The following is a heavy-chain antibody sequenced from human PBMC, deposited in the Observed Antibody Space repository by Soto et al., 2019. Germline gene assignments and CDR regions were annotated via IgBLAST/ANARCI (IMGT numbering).Heavy chain of an antibody. J-gene: IGHJ6*03. CDR3: ARDLKGYCSSTSCYGGPDYYYYYMDV. CDR2: IYYSGST. D-gene: IGHD2-2*01. Sequence: SETLSLTCTVSGGSISSYYWSWIRQPPGKGLEWIGYIYYSGSTNYNPSLKSQITISVDTSKNQFSLKLSSVIAAGTAVYYCARDLKGYCSSTSCYGGPDYYYYYMDVWGKGTTVTVSS. V-gene: IGHV4-59*01. CDR1: GGSISSYY.